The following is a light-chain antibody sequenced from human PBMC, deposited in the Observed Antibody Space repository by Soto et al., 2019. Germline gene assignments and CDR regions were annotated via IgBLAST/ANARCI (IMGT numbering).Light chain of an antibody. CDR3: QQSYSTPPIT. Sequence: DIQMTQSPSSLSASVGDRVTITCRSSQSISFYLNWYQQKPGNAPKVLIYAASSLQSGVPSRFSGSGSGTDFTLTISSLQPEDFATYYCQQSYSTPPITFGQGTRLEIK. CDR1: QSISFY. V-gene: IGKV1-39*01. CDR2: AAS. J-gene: IGKJ5*01.